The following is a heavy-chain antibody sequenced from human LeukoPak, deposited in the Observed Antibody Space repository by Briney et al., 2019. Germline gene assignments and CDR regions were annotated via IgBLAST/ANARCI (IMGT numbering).Heavy chain of an antibody. V-gene: IGHV3-48*03. CDR3: ARAREDRGYCSGGSCYHFDY. D-gene: IGHD2-15*01. Sequence: GGSLRLSCAASRFTFSSYEMNWVRQAPGKGLEWVSYISSSGSTIYYADSVKGRFTISRDNAKNSLYLQMNSLRAEDTAVYYCARAREDRGYCSGGSCYHFDYWGQGTLVTVSS. CDR1: RFTFSSYE. CDR2: ISSSGSTI. J-gene: IGHJ4*02.